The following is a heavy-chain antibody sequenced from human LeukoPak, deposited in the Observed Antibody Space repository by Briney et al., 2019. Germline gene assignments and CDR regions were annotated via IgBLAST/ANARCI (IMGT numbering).Heavy chain of an antibody. Sequence: PSETLSLTCAVYGGSFSGYYWSWIRQPPGKGLEWIGEINHSGSTNYNPSLKSRVTISVDTSKNQFSLKLSSVTAADTAVYYCASRTRRYYYDSSGYYHCWGQGTLVTVSS. CDR3: ASRTRRYYYDSSGYYHC. V-gene: IGHV4-34*01. CDR1: GGSFSGYY. D-gene: IGHD3-22*01. CDR2: INHSGST. J-gene: IGHJ4*02.